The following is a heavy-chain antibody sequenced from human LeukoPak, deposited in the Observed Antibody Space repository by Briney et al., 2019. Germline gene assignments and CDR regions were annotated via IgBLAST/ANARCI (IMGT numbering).Heavy chain of an antibody. Sequence: SQTLSLTCTVSGGSISSGSYYWSWIRQPPGKGLEWIGYIYYSGSTNYNPSLKSRVTISVDTSKNQFSLKLSSVTAADTAVYYCARGIAVLRFLEWSDQGINFDYWGQGTLVTVSS. V-gene: IGHV4-61*01. CDR3: ARGIAVLRFLEWSDQGINFDY. CDR1: GGSISSGSYY. CDR2: IYYSGST. J-gene: IGHJ4*02. D-gene: IGHD3-3*01.